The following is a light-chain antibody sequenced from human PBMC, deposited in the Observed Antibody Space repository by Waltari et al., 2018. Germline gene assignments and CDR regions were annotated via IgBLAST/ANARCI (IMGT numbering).Light chain of an antibody. CDR3: QQYYSLPWT. Sequence: DIVMTQSPDSLAGSLGERATINCKSSQSVLYSSNNKNHLAWYQQKPGQPPKLLVYWASTRESGVPDRFSGSGSGTDFTLTISSLQAEDVAVYYCQQYYSLPWTFGQGTKVEIK. CDR2: WAS. J-gene: IGKJ1*01. CDR1: QSVLYSSNNKNH. V-gene: IGKV4-1*01.